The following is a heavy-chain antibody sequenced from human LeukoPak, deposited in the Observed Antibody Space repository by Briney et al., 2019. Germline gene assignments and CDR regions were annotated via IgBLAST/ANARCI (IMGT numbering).Heavy chain of an antibody. CDR1: GGSISSSSYY. V-gene: IGHV4-39*01. J-gene: IGHJ4*02. CDR3: ATRVKMATNLDS. CDR2: IYYSGST. D-gene: IGHD5-24*01. Sequence: SETLSLTCTVSGGSISSSSYYWGWVRQPPGRGLEWNVSIYYSGSTYYNPSLKSRVTISVYTSKNQFSLKLSSVSAADTAVSYSATRVKMATNLDSWGQGTLVTVSS.